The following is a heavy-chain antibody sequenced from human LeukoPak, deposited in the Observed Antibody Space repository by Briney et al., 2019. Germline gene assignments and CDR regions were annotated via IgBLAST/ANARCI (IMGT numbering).Heavy chain of an antibody. CDR2: ISSSSSYI. CDR3: ALGYGDYVSLNY. V-gene: IGHV3-21*01. Sequence: GGSLRLSCAASGFTFSSYSMNWVRQAPGKGLEWVSSISSSSSYIYYADSVKGRFTISRDNAKNSLYLQMNSLRAKDTAVYYCALGYGDYVSLNYWGQGALVTVSS. D-gene: IGHD4-17*01. J-gene: IGHJ4*02. CDR1: GFTFSSYS.